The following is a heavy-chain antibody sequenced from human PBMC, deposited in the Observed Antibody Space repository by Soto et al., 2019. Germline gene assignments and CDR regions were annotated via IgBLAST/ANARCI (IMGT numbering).Heavy chain of an antibody. CDR3: ARDDGAVAGVLSWCDP. Sequence: QVQLVQSGAEVKKPGASVKVSCKASGYTFTSYGISWVRQAPGQGLEWMGWISAYNGNTNYAQKLQGRVTMTTDTTTSTADMELRSLRSDDTAVYYCARDDGAVAGVLSWCDPWGQGTLVTVSS. CDR2: ISAYNGNT. CDR1: GYTFTSYG. D-gene: IGHD6-19*01. J-gene: IGHJ5*02. V-gene: IGHV1-18*01.